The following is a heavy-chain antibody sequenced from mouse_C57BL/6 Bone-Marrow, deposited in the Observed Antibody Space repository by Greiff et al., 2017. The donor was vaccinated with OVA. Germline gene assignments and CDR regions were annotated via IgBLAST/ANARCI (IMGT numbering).Heavy chain of an antibody. CDR2: ISDGGSYT. V-gene: IGHV5-4*03. J-gene: IGHJ3*01. Sequence: EVKVVESGGGLVKPGGSLKLSCAASGFTFSSYAMSWVRQTPEKRLEWVATISDGGSYTYYPDNVKGRFTISRDNAKNNLYLQMSHLKSEDTAMYYCARGGGAYWGQGTLVTVSA. CDR1: GFTFSSYA. D-gene: IGHD1-1*02. CDR3: ARGGGAY.